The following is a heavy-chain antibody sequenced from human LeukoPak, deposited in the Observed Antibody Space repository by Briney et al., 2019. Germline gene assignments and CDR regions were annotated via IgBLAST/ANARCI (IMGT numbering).Heavy chain of an antibody. J-gene: IGHJ4*02. CDR3: ARGPFTMVRGVITPYYFDY. V-gene: IGHV1-69*01. CDR2: IIPIFGTA. D-gene: IGHD3-10*01. Sequence: SVKVSCKASGGTFSSYAISWVRQAPGQGLEWMGGIIPIFGTANYAQKFQGRVTITADESTSTAYMELSSLRSKDTAVYYCARGPFTMVRGVITPYYFDYWGQGTLVTVSS. CDR1: GGTFSSYA.